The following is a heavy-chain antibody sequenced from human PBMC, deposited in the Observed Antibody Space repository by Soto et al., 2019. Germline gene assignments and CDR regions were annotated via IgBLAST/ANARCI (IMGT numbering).Heavy chain of an antibody. D-gene: IGHD6-13*01. V-gene: IGHV3-23*01. CDR3: AKDRGIAAAGTDYYYGMDV. CDR1: GFTFSSYA. CDR2: ISGSGGST. Sequence: PGGSLRLSCAASGFTFSSYAVSWVRQAPGKGLEWVSAISGSGGSTYYADSVKGRFTISRDNSKNTLYLQMNSLRAEDTAVYYCAKDRGIAAAGTDYYYGMDVWGQGTTVTVSS. J-gene: IGHJ6*02.